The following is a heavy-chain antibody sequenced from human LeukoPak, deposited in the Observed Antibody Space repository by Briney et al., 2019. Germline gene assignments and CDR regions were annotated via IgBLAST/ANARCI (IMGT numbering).Heavy chain of an antibody. CDR2: ISGSST. CDR3: AKIPGDSFFDV. CDR1: GFSFSSFS. Sequence: GGSLRLSCVGTGFSFSSFSMNWVRQAPGKGLEWVATISGSSTYYLDSVRGRFTISRDDFRSTVYLQMNSLRADDTALYYCAKIPGDSFFDVWGQGTLVTVSS. V-gene: IGHV3-23*01. D-gene: IGHD2-21*01. J-gene: IGHJ4*02.